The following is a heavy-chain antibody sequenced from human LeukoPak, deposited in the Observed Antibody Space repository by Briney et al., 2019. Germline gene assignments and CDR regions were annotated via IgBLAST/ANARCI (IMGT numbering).Heavy chain of an antibody. CDR2: INQSGST. CDR1: GGSFSGYY. Sequence: SETLSLTCAVYGGSFSGYYWSWIRQPPGKGLEWIGEINQSGSTNYNPSLKSRVTISVDTSKKQFSLKLSSATAADTAVYYCARLRGGGFVYTPTRYYYMDVWGKGTTVTISS. J-gene: IGHJ6*03. V-gene: IGHV4-34*01. D-gene: IGHD4-23*01. CDR3: ARLRGGGFVYTPTRYYYMDV.